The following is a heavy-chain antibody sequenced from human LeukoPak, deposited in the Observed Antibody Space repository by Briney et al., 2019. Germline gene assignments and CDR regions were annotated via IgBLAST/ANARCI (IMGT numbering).Heavy chain of an antibody. D-gene: IGHD3-10*01. CDR2: IRWNSGSI. J-gene: IGHJ2*01. Sequence: GGSLRLSCAASGFTFDDYAMHWVRQAPGKGLEWVSGIRWNSGSIGYADSVKGRFTISRDNAKDSLYLQMNSLRAEDTALYYCAKDLYGSGHWYFDLWGRGTLVTVSS. CDR1: GFTFDDYA. V-gene: IGHV3-9*01. CDR3: AKDLYGSGHWYFDL.